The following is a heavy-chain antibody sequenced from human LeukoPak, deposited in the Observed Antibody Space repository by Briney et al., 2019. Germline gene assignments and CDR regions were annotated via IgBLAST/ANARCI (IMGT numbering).Heavy chain of an antibody. Sequence: GGSLRLSCAASGFTLSSYNMKWVRQAPGKGLEWVSSISYRSSDIEYADSVKGRFTISRDNAKNSLYLQMNSLRAEDTAVYYCARMATIDAFDIWGQGTMVTVSS. J-gene: IGHJ3*02. CDR2: ISYRSSDI. CDR1: GFTLSSYN. D-gene: IGHD5-24*01. CDR3: ARMATIDAFDI. V-gene: IGHV3-21*01.